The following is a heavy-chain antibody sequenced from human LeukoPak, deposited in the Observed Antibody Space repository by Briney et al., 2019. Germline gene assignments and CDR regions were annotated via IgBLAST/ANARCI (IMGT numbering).Heavy chain of an antibody. D-gene: IGHD4-17*01. CDR1: GGSISSSY. V-gene: IGHV4-59*01. CDR2: IYYSGST. J-gene: IGHJ4*02. CDR3: ARDDYGDFFFDS. Sequence: PSETLSLTCTVTGGSISSSYWSWIRQTPGKGLEWIGNIYYSGSTNYNPSLKSRVTISVDTSKNQFSLRLSSVPAADTAVYYCARDDYGDFFFDSWGQGTLVNVSS.